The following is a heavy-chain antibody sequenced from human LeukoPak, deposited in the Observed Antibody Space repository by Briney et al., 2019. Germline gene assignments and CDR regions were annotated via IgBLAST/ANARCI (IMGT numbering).Heavy chain of an antibody. CDR2: IIPIFGTA. J-gene: IGHJ4*02. CDR3: ARGVATNRYYFDY. CDR1: GGTFSSYA. V-gene: IGHV1-69*13. D-gene: IGHD5-12*01. Sequence: SVKVSCKASGGTFSSYAISWVRQAPGQGLEWMGGIIPIFGTANYAQKFQGRVTITADESASTAYMELSSLRSEDTAVYSCARGVATNRYYFDYWGQGTLVTVSS.